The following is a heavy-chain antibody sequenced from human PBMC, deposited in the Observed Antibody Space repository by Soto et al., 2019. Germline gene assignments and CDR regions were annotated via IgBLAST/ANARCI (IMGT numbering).Heavy chain of an antibody. CDR1: GGSISSSSYY. D-gene: IGHD3-9*01. CDR2: IYYSGST. Sequence: KTSETLSLTCTVSGGSISSSSYYWGWIRQPPGKGLEWIGSIYYSGSTYYNPSLKSRVTISVDTSKNQFSLKLSSVTAADTAVYYCARHRMLTGYSPYNWFDPWGQGTLVTVSS. J-gene: IGHJ5*02. CDR3: ARHRMLTGYSPYNWFDP. V-gene: IGHV4-39*01.